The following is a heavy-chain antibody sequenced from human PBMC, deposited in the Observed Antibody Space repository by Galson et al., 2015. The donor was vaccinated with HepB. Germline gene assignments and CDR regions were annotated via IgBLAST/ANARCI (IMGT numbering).Heavy chain of an antibody. CDR1: GYTFTSYA. V-gene: IGHV1-3*01. D-gene: IGHD6-13*01. CDR3: AKRSGIAAAGTGDYFDY. Sequence: VKVSCKASGYTFTSYAMHWVRQAPGQRLEWMGWINAGNGNTKYSQKFQGRVTITRDTSASTAYMELSSLRSEDTAVYYCAKRSGIAAAGTGDYFDYWGQGTLVTVSS. CDR2: INAGNGNT. J-gene: IGHJ4*02.